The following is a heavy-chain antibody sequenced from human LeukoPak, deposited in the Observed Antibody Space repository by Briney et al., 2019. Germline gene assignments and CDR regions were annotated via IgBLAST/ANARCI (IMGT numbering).Heavy chain of an antibody. J-gene: IGHJ4*02. CDR3: ARDLTAYCGGDCSNY. D-gene: IGHD2-21*01. V-gene: IGHV3-74*01. CDR2: INTGGSST. CDR1: GFTFSSYW. Sequence: GGSLRLSCAASGFTFSSYWMHWVRQAPGKGLVWVSRINTGGSSTSYADSVKGRFTISRDNAKNTLYLQMNSLRAEDTAVYYCARDLTAYCGGDCSNYWGQGTLVTVSS.